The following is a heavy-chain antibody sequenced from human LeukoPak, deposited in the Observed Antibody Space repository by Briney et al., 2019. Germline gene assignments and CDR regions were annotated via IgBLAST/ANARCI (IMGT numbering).Heavy chain of an antibody. CDR3: AKVPYSDYGSGRPPFMDV. Sequence: GGPLRLSCAASGFIFSNYAMSWVRQAPGKGLEWVSTIDYSGAYTYYADSVKGRFTISRDNSKNALYMQMNSLRAEDTAIYYCAKVPYSDYGSGRPPFMDVWGQGTTVAV. V-gene: IGHV3-23*01. CDR1: GFIFSNYA. CDR2: IDYSGAYT. J-gene: IGHJ6*02. D-gene: IGHD3-10*01.